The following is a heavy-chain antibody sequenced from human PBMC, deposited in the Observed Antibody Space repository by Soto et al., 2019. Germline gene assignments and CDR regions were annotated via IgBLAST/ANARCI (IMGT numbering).Heavy chain of an antibody. Sequence: QVKLVKSGAEVKKPGASVKVSCKASGYTFTSYGISWVRQAPGQGLEWMGWISAYNGNTNYAQKHQGRVTMTADTSTSTGYMELRSLRSDDTAVYYCARRGSYTPFDYWGQGTLVAVSS. D-gene: IGHD1-26*01. J-gene: IGHJ4*02. CDR3: ARRGSYTPFDY. CDR2: ISAYNGNT. CDR1: GYTFTSYG. V-gene: IGHV1-18*01.